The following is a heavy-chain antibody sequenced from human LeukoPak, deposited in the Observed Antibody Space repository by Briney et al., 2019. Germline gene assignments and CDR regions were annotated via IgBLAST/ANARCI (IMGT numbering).Heavy chain of an antibody. J-gene: IGHJ4*02. CDR2: INHSGST. CDR3: ARGLRITMVRGVSFPDY. V-gene: IGHV4-34*01. D-gene: IGHD3-10*01. CDR1: GGSFSGYY. Sequence: SETLSLTCAVYGGSFSGYYWSWIRQPPGKGLEWIGEINHSGSTNYNPSLKSRVTISADTSKNQFSLKLSSVTAADTAVYYCARGLRITMVRGVSFPDYWGQGTLVTVSS.